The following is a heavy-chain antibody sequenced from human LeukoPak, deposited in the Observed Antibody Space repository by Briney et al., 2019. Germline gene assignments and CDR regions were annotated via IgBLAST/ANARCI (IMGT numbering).Heavy chain of an antibody. D-gene: IGHD3-9*01. CDR1: GGSISEYY. Sequence: PSETLSLTCTVSGGSISEYYWSWIRQPPGKGLEWIGYIYYSGSTNYNPSLKSRVTISVDTSKNQFSLKLSSVTAADTALYYCARGVRYLVLDGFDIWGQGTMVTVSS. CDR2: IYYSGST. J-gene: IGHJ3*02. CDR3: ARGVRYLVLDGFDI. V-gene: IGHV4-59*01.